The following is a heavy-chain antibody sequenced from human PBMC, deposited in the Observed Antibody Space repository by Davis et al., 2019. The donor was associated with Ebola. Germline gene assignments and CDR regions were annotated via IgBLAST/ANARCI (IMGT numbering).Heavy chain of an antibody. CDR1: GHTFTTYG. CDR2: INTNTGNP. Sequence: ASVKVSCKASGHTFTTYGILWVRQAPGQGLEWMGWINTNTGNPTYTQGFTGRFVFSWDTSVSMAYLEISSLKAEDTAIYYCARETTEMAFDIWGQGTTVTVSS. CDR3: ARETTEMAFDI. D-gene: IGHD4-11*01. J-gene: IGHJ3*02. V-gene: IGHV7-4-1*04.